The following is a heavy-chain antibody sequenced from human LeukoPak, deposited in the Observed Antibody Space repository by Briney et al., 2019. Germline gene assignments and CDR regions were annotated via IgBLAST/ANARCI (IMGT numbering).Heavy chain of an antibody. D-gene: IGHD2-15*01. CDR3: AKGGYTTWFDP. CDR2: IRSNGGDT. CDR1: GFTFREYS. V-gene: IGHV3-23*01. J-gene: IGHJ5*02. Sequence: TGGSLRLSCAASGFTFREYSMSWVRQAPGKGLEWVSNIRSNGGDTYYTDSVKGRFTISRDNSKNTLYLEMNSLRAEDTAVYYCAKGGYTTWFDPWGQGTLVTVSS.